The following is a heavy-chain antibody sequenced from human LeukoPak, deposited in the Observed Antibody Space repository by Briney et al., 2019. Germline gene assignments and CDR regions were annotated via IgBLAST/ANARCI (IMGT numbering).Heavy chain of an antibody. Sequence: GRSLRLSCAASGFTFSTYAMHWVRQAPGKGLEWVAVISYDGSNKYYADSVKGRFTISRDNSKNTLYLQMNSLRAEDTAVYFCARDPPYDSGTYPDYWGQGTLVTVSS. V-gene: IGHV3-30*01. D-gene: IGHD1-26*01. CDR3: ARDPPYDSGTYPDY. CDR2: ISYDGSNK. J-gene: IGHJ4*02. CDR1: GFTFSTYA.